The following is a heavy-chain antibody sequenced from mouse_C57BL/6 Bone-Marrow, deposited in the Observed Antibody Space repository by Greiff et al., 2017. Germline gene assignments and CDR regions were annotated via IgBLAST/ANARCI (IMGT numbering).Heavy chain of an antibody. Sequence: QVQLQQSGAELVRPGTSVKVSCKASGYAFTNYLLEWVKQRPGQGLEWIGVINPGSGGTNYNEKFKGKDTLTADNSSSTAYMQLSSLTSEDSAVYFCATRSGGYGAYFDVWGTGTTVTVSS. CDR2: INPGSGGT. V-gene: IGHV1-54*01. CDR1: GYAFTNYL. J-gene: IGHJ1*03. CDR3: ATRSGGYGAYFDV. D-gene: IGHD2-2*01.